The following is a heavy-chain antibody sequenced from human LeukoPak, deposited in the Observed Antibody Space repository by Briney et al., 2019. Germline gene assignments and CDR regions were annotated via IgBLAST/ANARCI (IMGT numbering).Heavy chain of an antibody. V-gene: IGHV3-53*01. CDR1: GFTVSSNY. D-gene: IGHD3-22*01. Sequence: GGSLRLSCAASGFTVSSNYMSWVRQAPGKGLEWVSVIYSGGSTYYADSVKGRFTISRDNSKNTLYLQVNSLRAEDTAVYYCARVRKYYDSSGYYIWGQGTLVTVSS. CDR3: ARVRKYYDSSGYYI. J-gene: IGHJ4*02. CDR2: IYSGGST.